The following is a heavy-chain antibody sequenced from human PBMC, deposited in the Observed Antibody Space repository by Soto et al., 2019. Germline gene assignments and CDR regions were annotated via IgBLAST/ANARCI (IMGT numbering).Heavy chain of an antibody. CDR2: IYYSGST. Sequence: QVQLQESGPGLVKPSQTLSLTCTVSGGSISSGGYYWSWIRQHPGKGLEWIGYIYYSGSTYSNPSLKSRVTISVDTSKNQFSLKLSSVTAADTAVYYCARDDGSGDYYYGMDVWGQGTTVTVSS. CDR3: ARDDGSGDYYYGMDV. J-gene: IGHJ6*02. V-gene: IGHV4-31*03. CDR1: GGSISSGGYY. D-gene: IGHD3-10*01.